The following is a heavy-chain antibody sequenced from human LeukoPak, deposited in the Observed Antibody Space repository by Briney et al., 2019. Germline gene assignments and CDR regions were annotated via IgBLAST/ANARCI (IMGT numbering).Heavy chain of an antibody. D-gene: IGHD5-12*01. CDR3: AKRATMSGATYYFDY. CDR1: GFSFSSYA. V-gene: IGHV3-23*01. J-gene: IGHJ4*02. CDR2: IPGSGDST. Sequence: GPLRLSCAASGFSFSSYAMYWVRQAPGRGLEWVSAIPGSGDSTYYADSVKGRFAISRDNSNNMLYLQMNSLRAEDTAVYYCAKRATMSGATYYFDYWGQGTLVTVSS.